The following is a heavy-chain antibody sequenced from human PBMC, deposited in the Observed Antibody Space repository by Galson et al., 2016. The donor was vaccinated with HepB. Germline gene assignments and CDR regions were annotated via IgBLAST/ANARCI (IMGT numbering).Heavy chain of an antibody. V-gene: IGHV3-7*03. CDR3: ARWRSGRPDY. CDR2: IKEDGSEM. J-gene: IGHJ4*02. D-gene: IGHD1-26*01. CDR1: GFTFSDYW. Sequence: SLRLSCAASGFTFSDYWMKWVRQAPGKGPEWVANIKEDGSEMKYADSVKGRFTISRDNAKNSVYLQMNSLKTEDTAVYYCARWRSGRPDYWGQGTLVTVSS.